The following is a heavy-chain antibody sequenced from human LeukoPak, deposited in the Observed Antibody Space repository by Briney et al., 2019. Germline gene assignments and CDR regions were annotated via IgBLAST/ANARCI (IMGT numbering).Heavy chain of an antibody. CDR2: IIPIFGTA. V-gene: IGHV1-69*05. CDR1: GGTFSSYA. D-gene: IGHD5-18*01. CDR3: ARDRGIQLWSETFDY. Sequence: SVKVSCKASGGTFSSYAISWVRQAPGQGLEWMGGIIPIFGTANYAQKFQGRVTITTDESTSTAYMELSSLRSEDTAVYYCARDRGIQLWSETFDYWGQGTLVTVSS. J-gene: IGHJ4*02.